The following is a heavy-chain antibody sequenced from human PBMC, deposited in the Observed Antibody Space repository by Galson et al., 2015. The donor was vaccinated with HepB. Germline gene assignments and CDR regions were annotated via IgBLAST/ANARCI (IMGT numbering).Heavy chain of an antibody. J-gene: IGHJ4*02. D-gene: IGHD6-6*01. V-gene: IGHV1-18*01. CDR3: ARDSPSDRAARLLDY. Sequence: SVKVSCKASGYTFSHYGYSWVRQAPGQGLEWMGWISAYNGNTYYAQNFQGRVTMTTDTSTSTAYMEVRGLRSDDTAVYYCARDSPSDRAARLLDYWGQGTLVFVSS. CDR1: GYTFSHYG. CDR2: ISAYNGNT.